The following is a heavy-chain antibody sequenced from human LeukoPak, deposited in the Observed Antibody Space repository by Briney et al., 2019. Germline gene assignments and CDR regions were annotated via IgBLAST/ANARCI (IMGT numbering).Heavy chain of an antibody. J-gene: IGHJ6*03. CDR2: MNPNSGNT. CDR3: AESSSWPKKNYYYYYMDV. D-gene: IGHD6-13*01. V-gene: IGHV1-8*01. CDR1: GYTFTSYD. Sequence: ASVKVSCKASGYTFTSYDINWVRQATGQGLEWMGWMNPNSGNTGYAQKFQGRVTMTRNTSISTTYMELSSLRSEDTAVYYCAESSSWPKKNYYYYYMDVWGKGTTVTVSS.